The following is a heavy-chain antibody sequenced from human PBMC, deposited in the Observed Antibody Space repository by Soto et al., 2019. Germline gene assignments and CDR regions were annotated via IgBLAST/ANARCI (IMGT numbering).Heavy chain of an antibody. V-gene: IGHV4-4*07. CDR2: IYTTGST. CDR1: GGSISSYY. Sequence: KSSETRSLTCTVSGGSISSYYWSWIRQPAGKGLEWIGRIYTTGSTNYNPSLKSRVTMSVDTSRNQFSLNLSSVTAADAAIYYCAREYSSSSGRTLDIWGHGTMVTVS. CDR3: AREYSSSSGRTLDI. D-gene: IGHD6-6*01. J-gene: IGHJ3*02.